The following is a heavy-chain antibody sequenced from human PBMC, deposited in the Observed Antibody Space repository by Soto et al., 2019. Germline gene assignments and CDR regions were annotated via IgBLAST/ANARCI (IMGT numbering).Heavy chain of an antibody. CDR2: INSDGSST. CDR3: ARSDRYDYVWGSYRYGLDY. V-gene: IGHV3-74*01. J-gene: IGHJ4*02. Sequence: GESLKISCAASGFTFSSYWMHWVRQAPGKGLVWVSRINSDGSSTSYADSVKGRFTISRDNAKNTLYLQMNSLRAEDTAVYYCARSDRYDYVWGSYRYGLDYWGQGTLVTVSS. D-gene: IGHD3-16*02. CDR1: GFTFSSYW.